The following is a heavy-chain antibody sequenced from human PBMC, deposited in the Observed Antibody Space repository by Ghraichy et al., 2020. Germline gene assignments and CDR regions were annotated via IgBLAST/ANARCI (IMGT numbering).Heavy chain of an antibody. D-gene: IGHD6-13*01. J-gene: IGHJ4*02. CDR3: ARDRGAARAGFDY. CDR1: GGSISSYY. Sequence: SETLSLTCTVSGGSISSYYWSWIRQPPGKGLEWIGYIYYSGSTNYNPSLKSRVTISVDTSKNQFSLKLSSVTAADTAVYYCARDRGAARAGFDYWGQGTLVTVSS. CDR2: IYYSGST. V-gene: IGHV4-59*01.